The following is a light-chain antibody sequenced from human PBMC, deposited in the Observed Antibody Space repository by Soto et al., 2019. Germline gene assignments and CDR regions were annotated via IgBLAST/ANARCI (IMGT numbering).Light chain of an antibody. Sequence: QSVLTQPASVSGSPGLSITISCTGTSSDVGGYNYVSWYQQHPGKAPKLMIYDVSNRPSGVSNRFSGSKSGNTASLTISGLQAEDEADYYCSSYTSSSTLVVFGTGTKLTVL. V-gene: IGLV2-14*01. CDR2: DVS. CDR1: SSDVGGYNY. J-gene: IGLJ1*01. CDR3: SSYTSSSTLVV.